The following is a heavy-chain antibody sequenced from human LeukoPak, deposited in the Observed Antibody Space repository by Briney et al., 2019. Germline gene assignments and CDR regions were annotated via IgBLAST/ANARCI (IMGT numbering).Heavy chain of an antibody. V-gene: IGHV4-39*01. CDR3: ARHRYYYDSSGYPFPYYFDY. D-gene: IGHD3-22*01. CDR2: IYYSGST. CDR1: GGSISSSSYY. Sequence: PSETLSLTCTVSGGSISSSSYYWGWIRQPPGKGLEWIGSIYYSGSTYYNPSLKSRVTISVDTSKNPFSLKLSSVTAADTAVYYCARHRYYYDSSGYPFPYYFDYWGQGTLVTVSS. J-gene: IGHJ4*02.